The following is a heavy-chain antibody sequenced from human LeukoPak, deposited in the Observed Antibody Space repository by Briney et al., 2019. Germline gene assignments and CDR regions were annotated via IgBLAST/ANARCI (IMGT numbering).Heavy chain of an antibody. Sequence: GGSLRLSCAASGFTVSSNYMSWVRQAPGKGLEWVSVIYSGGSTYYADSVKGRFTISRDNSKNTLYLQMNSLRAEDTAVYYCARGSSWPYYYYYGMDVWGQGTTVTVSS. J-gene: IGHJ6*02. D-gene: IGHD6-13*01. CDR1: GFTVSSNY. CDR3: ARGSSWPYYYYYGMDV. CDR2: IYSGGST. V-gene: IGHV3-53*01.